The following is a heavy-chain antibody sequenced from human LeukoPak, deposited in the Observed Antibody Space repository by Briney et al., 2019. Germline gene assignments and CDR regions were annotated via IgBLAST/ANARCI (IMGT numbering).Heavy chain of an antibody. V-gene: IGHV4-61*03. CDR1: GDSVSNGNYY. CDR2: IYYTGKT. J-gene: IGHJ4*02. CDR3: ARVRRQNYYDFWSGYVPPDYFDY. D-gene: IGHD3-3*01. Sequence: SETLSLTCTVSGDSVSNGNYYWSWLRQPPGKALEWIGYIYYTGKTYYNPSLEGRVTIFVDTSRNHFSVKLSSVTAADTAVYYCARVRRQNYYDFWSGYVPPDYFDYWGQGTLVTVSS.